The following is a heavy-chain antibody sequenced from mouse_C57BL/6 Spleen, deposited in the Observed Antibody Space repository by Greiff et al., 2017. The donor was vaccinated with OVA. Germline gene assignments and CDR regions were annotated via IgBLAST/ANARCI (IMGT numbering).Heavy chain of an antibody. J-gene: IGHJ4*01. Sequence: VQLQQPGAELVRPGSSVKLSCKASGYTFTSYWMHWVKQRPIQGLEWIGNIDPSDSETHYNQKFKDKATLTVDKSSSTAYMQLSSLTSEDSAVYYCARFGYYYAMDYWGQGTSVTVSS. CDR1: GYTFTSYW. CDR3: ARFGYYYAMDY. CDR2: IDPSDSET. D-gene: IGHD2-2*01. V-gene: IGHV1-52*01.